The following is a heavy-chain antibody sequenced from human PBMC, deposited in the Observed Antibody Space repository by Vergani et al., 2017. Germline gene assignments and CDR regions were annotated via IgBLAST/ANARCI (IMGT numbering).Heavy chain of an antibody. CDR3: ASSSELTTTLRYYYYGMDV. V-gene: IGHV1-69*02. CDR1: GGTFSSYS. CDR2: IIPVLGIT. J-gene: IGHJ6*02. Sequence: QVQLVQSGAEVKKPGSSVKVSCKASGGTFSSYSPSWVRQAPGQGLEWMGRIIPVLGITNYAQKFQGRVTITADRSTRTAYMKLSTLRSEDTAVYYCASSSELTTTLRYYYYGMDVWGQGTTVTVSS. D-gene: IGHD3-22*01.